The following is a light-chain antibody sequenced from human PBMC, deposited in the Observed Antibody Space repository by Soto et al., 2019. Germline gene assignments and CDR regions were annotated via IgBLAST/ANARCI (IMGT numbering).Light chain of an antibody. CDR3: QQYDSYALT. J-gene: IGKJ4*01. Sequence: DIQMTQSPSTLSASVGDRVTITCRASQSISSWLAWYQQKPGKAPKLLIYKASTLESEVPSRFSGSGSGTEFTLTISSLQPDDSATYYCQQYDSYALTFGGGTKVEIK. V-gene: IGKV1-5*03. CDR2: KAS. CDR1: QSISSW.